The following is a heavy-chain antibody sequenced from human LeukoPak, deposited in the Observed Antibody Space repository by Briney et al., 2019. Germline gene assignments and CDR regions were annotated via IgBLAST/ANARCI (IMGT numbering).Heavy chain of an antibody. CDR2: ISGSGGST. Sequence: GGSLRLSCAASGFTFSSIAMSWVRQAPDKGLEWVSTISGSGGSTYYADSVKGRFTISRDNSKTTLYLQMNSLRAEDTAVYYCAKRAAAGTGHFDYWGQGTLVTVSS. CDR3: AKRAAAGTGHFDY. CDR1: GFTFSSIA. V-gene: IGHV3-23*01. D-gene: IGHD6-13*01. J-gene: IGHJ4*02.